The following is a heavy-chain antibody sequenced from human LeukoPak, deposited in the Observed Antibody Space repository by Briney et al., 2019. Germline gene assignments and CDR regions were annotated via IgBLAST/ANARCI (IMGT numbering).Heavy chain of an antibody. CDR3: AKELKVPAAIRPFDY. CDR1: GFTFSSYA. D-gene: IGHD2-2*02. Sequence: GGSLRLPCAASGFTFSSYAMSWVRQAPGKGLEWVSAISGSSGSTYYADSVKGRFTISRDNSKNTLYLQMNSLRAEDTAVYYCAKELKVPAAIRPFDYWGQGTLVTVSS. V-gene: IGHV3-23*01. J-gene: IGHJ4*02. CDR2: ISGSSGST.